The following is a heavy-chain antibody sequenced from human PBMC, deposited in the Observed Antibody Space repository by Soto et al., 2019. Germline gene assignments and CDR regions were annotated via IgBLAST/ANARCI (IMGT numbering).Heavy chain of an antibody. D-gene: IGHD3-3*01. J-gene: IGHJ6*02. V-gene: IGHV3-48*03. CDR3: ARDLLHYDFWSGYSAYFYYGMDV. CDR2: ISHSGRTI. CDR1: GFTFSSYE. Sequence: PGGSLRLSCSASGFTFSSYEMNWVRQAPGKGLEWVSYISHSGRTIYYADSVKGRFTVSRDDAQNSVYLQMDSLRAEDTAVYYCARDLLHYDFWSGYSAYFYYGMDVWGPGTTVTVSS.